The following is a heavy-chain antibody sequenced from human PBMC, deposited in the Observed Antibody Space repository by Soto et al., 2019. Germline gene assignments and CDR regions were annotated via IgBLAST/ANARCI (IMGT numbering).Heavy chain of an antibody. CDR1: GYTFSTYW. CDR3: ARHDHYYDSSGLDYYDLDV. D-gene: IGHD3-22*01. V-gene: IGHV5-10-1*01. CDR2: IDPSDSYI. J-gene: IGHJ6*02. Sequence: GESLKISCKGSGYTFSTYWINWVRQMPGKGLEWMGRIDPSDSYINYSPSFQGHVTISADKSISTAYLQWSSLKASDTAMYYCARHDHYYDSSGLDYYDLDVRGQGTTVTVSS.